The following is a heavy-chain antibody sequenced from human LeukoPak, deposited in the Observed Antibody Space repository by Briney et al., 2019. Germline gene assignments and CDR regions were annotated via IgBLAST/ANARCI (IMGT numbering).Heavy chain of an antibody. J-gene: IGHJ6*02. CDR1: GYTFTSYG. V-gene: IGHV1-18*01. Sequence: ASVKVSCKASGYTFTSYGISWVRQAPGQGLEWMGWISAYNGNTNYAQKLQGRVTMTTDTSTSTAYMELRSLRSDDTAVYYCARDTGTLIVVVPAWRYYYGMDVWGQGTTVNVSS. CDR3: ARDTGTLIVVVPAWRYYYGMDV. CDR2: ISAYNGNT. D-gene: IGHD2-2*01.